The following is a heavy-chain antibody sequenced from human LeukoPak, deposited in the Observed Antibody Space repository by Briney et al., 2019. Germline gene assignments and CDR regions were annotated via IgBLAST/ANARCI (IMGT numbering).Heavy chain of an antibody. CDR3: AKGGLAAAGIDY. V-gene: IGHV3-33*06. D-gene: IGHD6-13*01. CDR2: IWYDGSKK. Sequence: GGSLTLSCTASGFTFRNYGKHWVRQAPAKGLEWVAIIWYDGSKKYYADSVRGRFTISRDNSKNTVSLQMNNLSPEDTAVYYCAKGGLAAAGIDYWGQGTLVTVSS. CDR1: GFTFRNYG. J-gene: IGHJ4*02.